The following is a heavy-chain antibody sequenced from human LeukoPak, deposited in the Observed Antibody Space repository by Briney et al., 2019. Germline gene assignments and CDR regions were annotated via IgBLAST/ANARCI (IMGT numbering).Heavy chain of an antibody. J-gene: IGHJ3*02. D-gene: IGHD3-3*01. Sequence: ASVKVSCKASGYTFISYGVSWVRQAPGQGLQYVGWISAKTGNRNYAQKLQGRVSLTTDTSTSTAYMELRSLRFDDTAVYYCARDGATNTIGAFDIWGQGTMVTVSS. CDR1: GYTFISYG. V-gene: IGHV1-18*01. CDR2: ISAKTGNR. CDR3: ARDGATNTIGAFDI.